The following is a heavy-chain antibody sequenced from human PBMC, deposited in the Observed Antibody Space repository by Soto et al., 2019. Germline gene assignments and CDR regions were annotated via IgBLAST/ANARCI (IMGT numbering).Heavy chain of an antibody. V-gene: IGHV3-33*01. CDR2: IWYDGSNK. Sequence: PGGSLRLSCAASGFTFSSYGMHWVRQAPGKGLEWVAVIWYDGSNKYYADSVKGRFTISRDNSKNTLYLQMNSLRAEDTAVYYCARDQVGTTVTTSDYWGQGTLVTVSS. D-gene: IGHD4-17*01. J-gene: IGHJ4*02. CDR1: GFTFSSYG. CDR3: ARDQVGTTVTTSDY.